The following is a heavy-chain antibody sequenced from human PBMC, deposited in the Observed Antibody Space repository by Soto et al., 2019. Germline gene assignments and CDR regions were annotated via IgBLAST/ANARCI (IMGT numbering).Heavy chain of an antibody. Sequence: SETLSLTCAVYGGSFSGYYWSWIRQPPGKGLEWIGEINHSGSTNYNPSLKSRVTISVDTSKNQFSLKLSSVTAADTAVYYCARGRAVAAAGALNWFDPWGQGTLVTVSS. D-gene: IGHD6-13*01. J-gene: IGHJ5*02. V-gene: IGHV4-34*01. CDR2: INHSGST. CDR3: ARGRAVAAAGALNWFDP. CDR1: GGSFSGYY.